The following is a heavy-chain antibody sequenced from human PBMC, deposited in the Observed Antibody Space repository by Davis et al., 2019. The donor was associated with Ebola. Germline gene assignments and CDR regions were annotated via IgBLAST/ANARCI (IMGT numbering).Heavy chain of an antibody. CDR2: IYTGDSDT. CDR1: GISFTSHW. CDR3: ASLRRTITGMDDAFDI. J-gene: IGHJ3*02. D-gene: IGHD2-8*02. V-gene: IGHV5-51*01. Sequence: KVSCKDSGISFTSHWIGWVRQTPGKGLEWMGIIYTGDSDTRYSPSFRGQVTISADKSTKTAFLVWTGLKASDTAMYYCASLRRTITGMDDAFDIWGQGTMVTVSS.